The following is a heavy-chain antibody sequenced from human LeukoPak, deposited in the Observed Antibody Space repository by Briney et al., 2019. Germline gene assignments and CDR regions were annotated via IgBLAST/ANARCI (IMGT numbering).Heavy chain of an antibody. CDR1: GYTFTNYD. D-gene: IGHD3-10*01. J-gene: IGHJ4*02. CDR3: AGDGDYYGSGNFDY. CDR2: MNPNSGNT. Sequence: GASVKVSCKTSGYTFTNYDINWVRQATGQGLEWMGWMNPNSGNTGYAQNFQGRVTITRDTSISTAYMELSSLRSEDTAVYYCAGDGDYYGSGNFDYWGQGTLVTVSS. V-gene: IGHV1-8*03.